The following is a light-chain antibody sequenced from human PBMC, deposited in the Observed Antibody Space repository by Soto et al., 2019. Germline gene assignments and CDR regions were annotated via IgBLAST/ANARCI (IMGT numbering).Light chain of an antibody. CDR2: DVN. Sequence: QSALTQPRSVSGSPEQSVTISCTGSASDVGDYNYVSWYQRHPGKAPKLVIYDVNKRPSGVPDRFSGSKSGNAASLTISGLQAEDEADYYCCSFAGSHTHYVFGTGTKLTVL. CDR3: CSFAGSHTHYV. CDR1: ASDVGDYNY. V-gene: IGLV2-11*01. J-gene: IGLJ1*01.